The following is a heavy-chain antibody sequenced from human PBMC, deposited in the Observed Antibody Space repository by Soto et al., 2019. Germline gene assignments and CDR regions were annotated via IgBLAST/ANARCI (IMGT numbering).Heavy chain of an antibody. D-gene: IGHD5-18*01. V-gene: IGHV5-10-1*01. J-gene: IGHJ4*02. Sequence: GESLKISCKGSGYSFAGYWITWVRQKPGKGLEWMGRIDPSDSQTYYSPSFRGHVTISVTKSITTVFLQWSSLRASDTAMYYCARKIYDPDTGPNFQSYFDPGGQGPPVTVPS. CDR2: IDPSDSQT. CDR3: ARKIYDPDTGPNFQSYFDP. CDR1: GYSFAGYW.